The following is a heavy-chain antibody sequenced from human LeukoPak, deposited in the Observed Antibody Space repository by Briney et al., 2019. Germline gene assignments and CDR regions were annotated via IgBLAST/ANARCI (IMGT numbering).Heavy chain of an antibody. CDR1: GFTFDDYG. CDR2: INWNGGST. J-gene: IGHJ6*03. CDR3: ARDGRYSGYDSYYYYMDV. V-gene: IGHV3-20*04. Sequence: GGSLRLSCAASGFTFDDYGMSWVRQAPGKGLEWVSGINWNGGSTGYADSVKGRFTISRDNAKNSLYLQMNSLRAEGTALYYCARDGRYSGYDSYYYYMDVWGKGPRSPSP. D-gene: IGHD5-12*01.